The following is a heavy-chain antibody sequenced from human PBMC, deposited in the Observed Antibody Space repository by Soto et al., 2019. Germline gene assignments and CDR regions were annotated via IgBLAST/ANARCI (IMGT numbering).Heavy chain of an antibody. D-gene: IGHD3-3*01. Sequence: ASVKVSCKSSGFSFISYAIQWVRQAPGQRLEWMGWINVATGNTKYSQQFQGRVTITRDTSASTAYMELNGLTSDDTAIYYCAREHDDWSGYSFDFWRQGTLVTVSS. V-gene: IGHV1-3*01. CDR2: INVATGNT. CDR3: AREHDDWSGYSFDF. J-gene: IGHJ4*02. CDR1: GFSFISYA.